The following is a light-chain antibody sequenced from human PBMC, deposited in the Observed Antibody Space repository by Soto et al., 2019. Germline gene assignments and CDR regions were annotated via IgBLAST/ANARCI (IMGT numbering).Light chain of an antibody. V-gene: IGKV3-15*01. CDR1: QSVSSY. CDR2: GAS. CDR3: QQYNNWLRT. Sequence: EIVLTQSPATLSLSPGERATLSCGASQSVSSYLAWYQQKPGQAPRLLIYGASTRATGIPARFSGSGSGTEFTLTISSLQSEDFAVYYCQQYNNWLRTFGQGTRWIS. J-gene: IGKJ1*01.